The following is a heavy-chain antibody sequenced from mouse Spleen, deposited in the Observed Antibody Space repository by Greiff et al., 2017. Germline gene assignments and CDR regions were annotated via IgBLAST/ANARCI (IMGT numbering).Heavy chain of an antibody. CDR2: ISSGSSTI. V-gene: IGHV5-17*02. D-gene: IGHD3-3*01. Sequence: EVHLVESGGGLVQPGGSRKLSCAASGFTFSSFGMHWVRQAPEKGLEWVAYISSGSSTIYYADTVKGRFTISRDNPKNTLFLQMTSLRSEDTAMYYCARGRALLGYFDVWGAGTTVTVSS. CDR1: GFTFSSFG. CDR3: ARGRALLGYFDV. J-gene: IGHJ1*01.